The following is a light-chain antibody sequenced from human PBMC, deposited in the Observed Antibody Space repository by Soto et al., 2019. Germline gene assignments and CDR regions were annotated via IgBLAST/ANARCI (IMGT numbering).Light chain of an antibody. Sequence: QSALTQPASVSGSPGQSITISCTGTSSDVGSYNLVSWYQQHPGKAPKLMIYEDSKRPSGVSNRFSGSKSGNTASLTISGLQSEDEADYWCCSYARSSTLVFGGGTKVTVL. CDR2: EDS. CDR3: CSYARSSTLV. CDR1: SSDVGSYNL. J-gene: IGLJ2*01. V-gene: IGLV2-23*01.